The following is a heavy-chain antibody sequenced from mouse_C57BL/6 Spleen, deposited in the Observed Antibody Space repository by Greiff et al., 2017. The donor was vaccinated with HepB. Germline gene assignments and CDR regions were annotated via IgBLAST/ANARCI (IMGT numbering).Heavy chain of an antibody. CDR2: ISDGGSYT. D-gene: IGHD3-3*01. Sequence: EVKLVESGGGLVKPGGSLKLSCAASGFTFSSYAMSWVRQTPEKRLEWVATISDGGSYTYYPDNVKGRFTISRDNAKNNLYLQMSHLESEDTAMYYCARSPLGAMDYWGQGTSVTVSS. CDR1: GFTFSSYA. J-gene: IGHJ4*01. CDR3: ARSPLGAMDY. V-gene: IGHV5-4*03.